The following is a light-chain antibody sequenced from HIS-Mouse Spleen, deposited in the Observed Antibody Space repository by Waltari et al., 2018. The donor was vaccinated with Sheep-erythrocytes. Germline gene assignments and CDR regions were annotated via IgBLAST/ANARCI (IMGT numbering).Light chain of an antibody. CDR3: QQLNSYPALT. V-gene: IGKV1-9*01. CDR1: QGISSY. J-gene: IGKJ4*01. Sequence: DIQLTQSPSFLSASVGDRVPITCRASQGISSYLARYQQKPGKAPKLLIYAASTLQSGVPSRFSGSGSGTEFTLTISSLQPEDFATYYCQQLNSYPALTFGGGTKVEIK. CDR2: AAS.